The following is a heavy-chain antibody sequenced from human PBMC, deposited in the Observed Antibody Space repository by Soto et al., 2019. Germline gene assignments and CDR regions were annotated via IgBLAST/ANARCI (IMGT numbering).Heavy chain of an antibody. J-gene: IGHJ6*02. CDR2: IWYDGSNK. Sequence: PGGSLRLSCAASGFTSSSYGMHWVRQAPGKGLEWVAVIWYDGSNKYYADSVKGRFAISRDNSKNTLYLQMNSLRAEDTAVYYCARDPRVYCSGGSCYYYGMDVWGQGTTVTVSS. CDR3: ARDPRVYCSGGSCYYYGMDV. V-gene: IGHV3-33*01. CDR1: GFTSSSYG. D-gene: IGHD2-15*01.